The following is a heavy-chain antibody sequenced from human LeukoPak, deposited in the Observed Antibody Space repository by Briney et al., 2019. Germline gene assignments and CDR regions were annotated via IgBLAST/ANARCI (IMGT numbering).Heavy chain of an antibody. D-gene: IGHD2-2*01. V-gene: IGHV1-18*01. Sequence: GASVKVSCKASGYTFTSYGISWVRQAPGQGLEWMGWISAYNGNTNYAQKLQGRVTLTTDTSTSTAYMELRSLRSDDTAVYYCARDPPYQLLSVVGSYYYYYYMDVWGKGTTVTVSS. J-gene: IGHJ6*03. CDR3: ARDPPYQLLSVVGSYYYYYYMDV. CDR1: GYTFTSYG. CDR2: ISAYNGNT.